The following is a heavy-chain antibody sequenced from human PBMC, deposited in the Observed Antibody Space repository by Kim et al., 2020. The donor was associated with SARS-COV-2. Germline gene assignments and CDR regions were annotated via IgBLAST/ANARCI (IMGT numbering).Heavy chain of an antibody. J-gene: IGHJ4*02. V-gene: IGHV3-23*01. Sequence: TYSDDSVKGRFTISRDNSTNTLFLQMNSVRSADTGIYYCATMIRGIYFGYWGQGSLVTVSS. CDR2: T. D-gene: IGHD3-10*01. CDR3: ATMIRGIYFGY.